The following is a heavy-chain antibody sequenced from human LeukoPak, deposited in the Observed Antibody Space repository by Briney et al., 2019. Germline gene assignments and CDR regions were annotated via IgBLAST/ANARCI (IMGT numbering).Heavy chain of an antibody. J-gene: IGHJ4*02. V-gene: IGHV5-51*01. Sequence: GESLKISCKGSGYSFTNYWIGWVCQMPGKGLEWMGIIYPGDSDTRYSPSFQGQVTISADKSISTAYLQWSSLKASDTAMYYCARRDPYDISPYRLDYWGQGTLVTVSS. CDR2: IYPGDSDT. D-gene: IGHD3-22*01. CDR3: ARRDPYDISPYRLDY. CDR1: GYSFTNYW.